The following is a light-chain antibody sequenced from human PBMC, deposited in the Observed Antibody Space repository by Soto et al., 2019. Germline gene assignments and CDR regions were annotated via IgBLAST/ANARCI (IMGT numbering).Light chain of an antibody. V-gene: IGKV1-27*01. CDR1: QDISVY. CDR2: SAS. CDR3: QKFNTAPLT. Sequence: DIHMTQSPSSLSASVGDRVTITCRASQDISVYLAWYQQKPGKVPKLLIYSASTLQSGVPSRFSGSGSGTDFTLTISSLQHEDVATYYCQKFNTAPLTFGHGTRLEIK. J-gene: IGKJ5*01.